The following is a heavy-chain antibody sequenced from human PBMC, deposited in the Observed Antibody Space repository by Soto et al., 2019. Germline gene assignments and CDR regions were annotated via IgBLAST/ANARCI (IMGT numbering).Heavy chain of an antibody. J-gene: IGHJ4*02. CDR2: IWYDGSNK. CDR3: ARDRDYYFDY. V-gene: IGHV3-33*01. CDR1: GFTFSSFG. Sequence: QVQLVESGGGVVQPGRSLRLSCAASGFTFSSFGMHWVRQAPGKGLEWVAVIWYDGSNKNYADSVKGRFTISRDNSKNTLYLQMNSLRAEDTAVYYCARDRDYYFDYWGPETLVTVSS. D-gene: IGHD2-21*02.